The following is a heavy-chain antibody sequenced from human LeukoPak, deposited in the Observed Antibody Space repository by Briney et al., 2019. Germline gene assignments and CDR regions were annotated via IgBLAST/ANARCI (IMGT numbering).Heavy chain of an antibody. V-gene: IGHV3-21*01. D-gene: IGHD2-15*01. CDR1: GFTFSSYS. CDR3: ASLGVVVATFDY. J-gene: IGHJ4*02. CDR2: IRSSSSYI. Sequence: GGSLRLSCAASGFTFSSYSMNWVRQAPGKGLEWVSSIRSSSSYIYYADSVKGRFTISRDNAKNSLYLQMNSLRAEDTAVYYCASLGVVVATFDYWGQGTLVTVSS.